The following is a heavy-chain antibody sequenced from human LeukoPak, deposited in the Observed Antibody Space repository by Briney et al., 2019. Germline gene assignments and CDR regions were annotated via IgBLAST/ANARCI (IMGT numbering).Heavy chain of an antibody. Sequence: SGTLSLTCAVSRGSISSNNRWSWVRQPPGKRLEWIAEIYHSGSTNYNPSLKSRVTISVDKSKNQFSLKLSSVTAADTAMYYCARDSYYFGSGSDNTPYNWFDPWGQGTLVTVSS. J-gene: IGHJ5*02. V-gene: IGHV4-4*02. CDR3: ARDSYYFGSGSDNTPYNWFDP. CDR1: RGSISSNNR. CDR2: IYHSGST. D-gene: IGHD3-10*01.